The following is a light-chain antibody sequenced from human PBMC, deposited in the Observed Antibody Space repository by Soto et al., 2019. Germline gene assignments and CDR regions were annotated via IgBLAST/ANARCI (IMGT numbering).Light chain of an antibody. CDR1: QSVSSN. CDR3: QKYNNWPPWT. J-gene: IGKJ1*01. Sequence: EIVMTQSPATLSVSPGERATLSCRASQSVSSNLAWYQQKPGQAPRLLIYGASTRATGIPARFSGSGSGTEFTLTLRSMQSEDFAVYYCQKYNNWPPWTFGKGTKVEIK. V-gene: IGKV3-15*01. CDR2: GAS.